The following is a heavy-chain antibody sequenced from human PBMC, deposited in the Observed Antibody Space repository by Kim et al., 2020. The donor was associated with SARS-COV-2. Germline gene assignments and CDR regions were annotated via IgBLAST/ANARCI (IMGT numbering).Heavy chain of an antibody. V-gene: IGHV4-39*01. Sequence: YNPALKSRVTISVDTSKNQFSLKLSSVTAADTAVYYCARVPSIAAAGTGYWGQGTLVTVSS. CDR3: ARVPSIAAAGTGY. D-gene: IGHD6-13*01. J-gene: IGHJ4*02.